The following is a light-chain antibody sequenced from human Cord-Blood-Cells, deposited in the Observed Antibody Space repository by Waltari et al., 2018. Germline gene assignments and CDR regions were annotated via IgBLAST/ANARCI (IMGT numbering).Light chain of an antibody. CDR3: QQYGSSPRT. Sequence: EIVLTQSPGTLSLSPGERATLLCRASQSVSSSYLAWYQQKPGQAPRLLIYGASSRATGIPDRFSGSGSGTDFTLTISRLEPEDFAVYYCQQYGSSPRTFGGGTKVEIK. CDR2: GAS. V-gene: IGKV3-20*01. J-gene: IGKJ4*01. CDR1: QSVSSSY.